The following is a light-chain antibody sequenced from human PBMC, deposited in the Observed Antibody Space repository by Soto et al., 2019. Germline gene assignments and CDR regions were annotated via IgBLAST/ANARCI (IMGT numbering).Light chain of an antibody. Sequence: DLQMTQSPSSLSASVGDRVTITCRASQEINNFLAWYQQRPGKAPKLLIFGASTLQSGVPSRFSGSGYGTDFTLTISSLQPEDVATYYCQKYDRDPPGTFGQGTKVEIK. CDR1: QEINNF. CDR3: QKYDRDPPGT. CDR2: GAS. J-gene: IGKJ1*01. V-gene: IGKV1-27*01.